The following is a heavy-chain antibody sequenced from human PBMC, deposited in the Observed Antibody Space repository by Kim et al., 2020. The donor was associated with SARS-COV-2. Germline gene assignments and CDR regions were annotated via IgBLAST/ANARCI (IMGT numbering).Heavy chain of an antibody. CDR3: ARHGAGYCSGGSCSGAYYCYGMDV. Sequence: SETLSLTCTVSGGSISSSSYYWGWIRQPPGKGLEWIGSIYYRGSTYYNPSLKSRVTISVDTPKNQFSLKLSSVTAAGTAVYYCARHGAGYCSGGSCSGAYYCYGMDVWGQGTTVTVSS. J-gene: IGHJ6*02. CDR1: GGSISSSSYY. V-gene: IGHV4-39*01. D-gene: IGHD2-15*01. CDR2: IYYRGST.